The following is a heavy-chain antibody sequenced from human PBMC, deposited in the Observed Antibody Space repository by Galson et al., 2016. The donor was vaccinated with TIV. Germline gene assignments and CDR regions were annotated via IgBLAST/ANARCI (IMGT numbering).Heavy chain of an antibody. CDR3: AKDRNTALDTYHYYGMDV. V-gene: IGHV1-69*13. Sequence: SVKVSCKASGDTISSYVFNWVRLAPGQGLEWMGGIIPLFRTTNYAQKFQGRVTITADESTSTVYLDLSSLRSEDTAVYYCAKDRNTALDTYHYYGMDVWGQGTTVTASS. D-gene: IGHD5-18*01. CDR1: GDTISSYV. CDR2: IIPLFRTT. J-gene: IGHJ6*02.